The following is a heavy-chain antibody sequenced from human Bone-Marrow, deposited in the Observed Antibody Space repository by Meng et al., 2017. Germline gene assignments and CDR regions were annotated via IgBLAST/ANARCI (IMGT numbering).Heavy chain of an antibody. CDR2: IDTDGSIT. D-gene: IGHD6-13*01. V-gene: IGHV3-74*01. CDR1: GSTSSSYW. CDR3: ARDLEGILAY. Sequence: GESLKISCVASGSTSSSYWMHWVRKDPGEGLVWVSRIDTDGSITSYADSVKGRFTISRYNAKNTLFLQMNSLRAGDTAVYFCARDLEGILAYWGQGALVTVSS. J-gene: IGHJ4*02.